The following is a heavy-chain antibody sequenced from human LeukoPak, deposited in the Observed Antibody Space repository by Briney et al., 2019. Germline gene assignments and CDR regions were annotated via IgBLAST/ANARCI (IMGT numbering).Heavy chain of an antibody. Sequence: SETLSLTCTVSGGSINNYYWSWIWQPAGKGLEWIGRIYIRGSTNYNPSLKSRVTMSVDTSKNQFSLKLSSVTAADTAVYYCARGRYCSADICSGGDAFDIWGQGTMVSVSS. CDR2: IYIRGST. CDR3: ARGRYCSADICSGGDAFDI. CDR1: GGSINNYY. V-gene: IGHV4-4*07. D-gene: IGHD2-15*01. J-gene: IGHJ3*02.